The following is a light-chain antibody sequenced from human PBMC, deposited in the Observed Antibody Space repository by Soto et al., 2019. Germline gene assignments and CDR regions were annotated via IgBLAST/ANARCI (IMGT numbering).Light chain of an antibody. CDR2: GTS. CDR1: QSISIW. V-gene: IGKV1-5*03. CDR3: QNYNDYSWT. J-gene: IGKJ1*01. Sequence: DIHMTQSPSTLSASVGDRVTITCRASQSISIWLAWYQQKPGRAHNLLIYGTSSLESGVPSRFSGSGSGTEFTLTISSLQPDDFATYYCQNYNDYSWTFGQGTKVEIK.